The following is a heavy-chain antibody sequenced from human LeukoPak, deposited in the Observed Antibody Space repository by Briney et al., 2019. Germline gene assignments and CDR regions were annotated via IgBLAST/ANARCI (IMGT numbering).Heavy chain of an antibody. V-gene: IGHV3-11*01. D-gene: IGHD1-26*01. Sequence: PGGSLRLSCAASGFTFSDYYMSWIRQAPGKGLEWVSYISSSGSTIYYADSVKGRFTISRHNAKNSLYLQMNSLRAEDTAVYYCARAQSGSHRRPYYFDYWGQGTLVTVSS. J-gene: IGHJ4*02. CDR3: ARAQSGSHRRPYYFDY. CDR2: ISSSGSTI. CDR1: GFTFSDYY.